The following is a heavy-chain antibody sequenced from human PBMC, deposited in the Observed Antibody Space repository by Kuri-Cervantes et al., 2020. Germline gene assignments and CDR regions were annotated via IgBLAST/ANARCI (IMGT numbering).Heavy chain of an antibody. CDR3: ARESTSGWYP. CDR1: GFTFSSYN. CDR2: ISASSKYI. J-gene: IGHJ5*02. D-gene: IGHD6-19*01. V-gene: IGHV3-21*06. Sequence: GESLKISCAASGFTFSSYNMNWVRQAPGKGLEWVSNISASSKYIHYADSVKGRFTMSRDNAKNSLYLQMNSLRAEDTAVYYCARESTSGWYPWGQGTLVTVSS.